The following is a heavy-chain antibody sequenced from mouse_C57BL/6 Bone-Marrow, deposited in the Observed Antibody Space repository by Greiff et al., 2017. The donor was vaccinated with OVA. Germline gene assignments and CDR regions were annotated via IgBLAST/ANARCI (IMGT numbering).Heavy chain of an antibody. D-gene: IGHD1-1*01. CDR3: TDYYYGSSF. CDR1: GYTFTDYE. V-gene: IGHV1-15*01. J-gene: IGHJ2*01. CDR2: IDPETGGP. Sequence: QVQLQQSGAELVRPGASVTLSCKASGYTFTDYEMHWVKPTPVHGLEWIGAIDPETGGPAYNQKFKGKAILTADKSSSTAYMELRSLTSEDSAVYYCTDYYYGSSFWGQGTTLTVSS.